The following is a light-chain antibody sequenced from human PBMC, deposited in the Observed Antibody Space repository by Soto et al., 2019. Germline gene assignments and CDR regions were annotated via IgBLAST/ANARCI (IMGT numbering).Light chain of an antibody. J-gene: IGKJ2*02. V-gene: IGKV3-20*01. CDR1: QSISSSY. CDR3: QHYAGSSCA. Sequence: EIVLTQSPGTLSLSPGERATLSCRASQSISSSYLAWYHQKPGQAPRLLIYGASSRATGIPDRFSGSGSGTDFTLTISRLEPEDFAVYYCQHYAGSSCAFGQGTKLEIK. CDR2: GAS.